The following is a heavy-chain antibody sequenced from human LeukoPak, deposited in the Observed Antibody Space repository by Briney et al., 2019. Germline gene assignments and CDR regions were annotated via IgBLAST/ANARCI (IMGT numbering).Heavy chain of an antibody. V-gene: IGHV1-69*06. J-gene: IGHJ4*02. CDR3: ARDLLWFPSNFDY. CDR1: GGTFSSYA. Sequence: ASVKVSCKASGGTFSSYAISWVRQAPGQGLEWMGGIIPIFGTANYAQKFQGRVTITADKSTSTAYMELSSLRSEDTAVYYCARDLLWFPSNFDYWGQGTLVTVSS. D-gene: IGHD3-10*01. CDR2: IIPIFGTA.